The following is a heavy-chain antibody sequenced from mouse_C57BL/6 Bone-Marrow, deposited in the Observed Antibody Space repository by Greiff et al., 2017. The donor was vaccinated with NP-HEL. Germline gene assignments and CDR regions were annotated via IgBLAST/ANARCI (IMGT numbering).Heavy chain of an antibody. CDR3: ARRRHCYGSPYYAMDY. CDR2: IYPSDRET. Sequence: VQLQQSGPELVRPGSSVKLSCKASGYTFTSYWMDWVKQRPGQGLEWIGNIYPSDRETHYNQQFKDQATLTVDKSSSTAYMQLSSLTSAGSAVSYCARRRHCYGSPYYAMDYWGQGTAVTVAA. J-gene: IGHJ4*01. V-gene: IGHV1-61*01. CDR1: GYTFTSYW. D-gene: IGHD1-1*01.